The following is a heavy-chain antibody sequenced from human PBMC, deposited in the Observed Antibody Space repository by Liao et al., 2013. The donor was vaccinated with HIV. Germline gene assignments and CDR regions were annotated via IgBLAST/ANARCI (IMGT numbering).Heavy chain of an antibody. CDR1: GGSFSGYY. V-gene: IGHV4-34*01. CDR2: IYYSGST. CDR3: AREIRLDNWFDP. Sequence: QVQLQQWGAGLLKPSETLSLTCAVYGGSFSGYYWSWIRQPPGKRLEWIGSIYYSGSTYYKPSLKSRVTISLDTSKNQFSLKLSSVTAADTAVYYCAREIRLDNWFDPWGQGTLVTVSS. J-gene: IGHJ5*02. D-gene: IGHD6-19*01.